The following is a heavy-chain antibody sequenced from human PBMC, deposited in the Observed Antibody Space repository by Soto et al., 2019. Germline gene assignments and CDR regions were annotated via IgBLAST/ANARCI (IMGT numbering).Heavy chain of an antibody. CDR3: ARDARRRWYVSFYGMDV. CDR2: ISYDGSNK. D-gene: IGHD6-13*01. J-gene: IGHJ6*02. Sequence: QVQLVESGGGVVQPGGSLRLSCAASGFTFSSYAMHWVRQAPGKGLEWVAVISYDGSNKYYADSVKGRFTISRDNSKNTLYLQMNSLRAEDTAVYYCARDARRRWYVSFYGMDVWGQGTTVTVSS. CDR1: GFTFSSYA. V-gene: IGHV3-30-3*01.